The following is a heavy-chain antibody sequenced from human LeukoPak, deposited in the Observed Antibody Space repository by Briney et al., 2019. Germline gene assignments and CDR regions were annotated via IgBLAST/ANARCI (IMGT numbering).Heavy chain of an antibody. D-gene: IGHD6-19*01. CDR3: ARDLGTSGWYTFDF. CDR2: TYYRSKWYD. J-gene: IGHJ5*01. V-gene: IGHV6-1*01. Sequence: SQTLSLTCDISGDSVSSKNGAWNWIRQSPSRGLEWLGRTYYRSKWYDEYADSVKGRVTISPDTSKNQFSLHVYSVTPEDTAVYYCARDLGTSGWYTFDFWGQGTLVTVSS. CDR1: GDSVSSKNGA.